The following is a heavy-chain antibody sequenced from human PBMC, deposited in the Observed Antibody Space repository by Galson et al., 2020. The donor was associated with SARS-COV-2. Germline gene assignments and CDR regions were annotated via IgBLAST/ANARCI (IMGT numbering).Heavy chain of an antibody. Sequence: GESLKISCAASGFTFSSYAMHWVRQAPGKGLEWVAIISYDGSNKYYADSVKGRFTISRDNSKNTLSLQMNSLRAEDTAVYYCAKDARLLVWFGESPDCWGRGTLVTVSS. CDR3: AKDARLLVWFGESPDC. V-gene: IGHV3-30*04. D-gene: IGHD3-10*01. CDR2: ISYDGSNK. CDR1: GFTFSSYA. J-gene: IGHJ4*02.